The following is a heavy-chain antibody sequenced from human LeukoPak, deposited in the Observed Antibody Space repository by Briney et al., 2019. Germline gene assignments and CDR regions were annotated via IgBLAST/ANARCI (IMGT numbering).Heavy chain of an antibody. J-gene: IGHJ4*02. CDR2: IWYDGTNK. Sequence: GGSLRLSCAVFGFTLSSYGIHWVRQAPGKGLEWVAFIWYDGTNKYYADSVKGRFTISRENSKNTLYLQMNSLRAEDTAVYYCAKEQGNYGGSGHSYFDYWGQGTLVTVSS. CDR3: AKEQGNYGGSGHSYFDY. V-gene: IGHV3-30*02. D-gene: IGHD2-21*01. CDR1: GFTLSSYG.